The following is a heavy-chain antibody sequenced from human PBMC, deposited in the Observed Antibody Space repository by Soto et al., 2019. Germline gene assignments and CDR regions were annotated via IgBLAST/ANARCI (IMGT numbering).Heavy chain of an antibody. CDR3: ARDRVESGYPEYFQH. V-gene: IGHV3-53*01. D-gene: IGHD3-22*01. CDR2: IYSGGST. CDR1: GFTVSSNY. Sequence: EVQLVESGGGLIQPGGSLRLSCAASGFTVSSNYMSWVRQAPGKGLEWVPVIYSGGSTYYADSVKGRFTISRDNSKNTLYLQMNSLRAEDTAVYYCARDRVESGYPEYFQHCGQGTLVTVSS. J-gene: IGHJ1*01.